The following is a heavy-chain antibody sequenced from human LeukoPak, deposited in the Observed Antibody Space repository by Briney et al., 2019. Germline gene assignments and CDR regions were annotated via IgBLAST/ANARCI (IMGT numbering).Heavy chain of an antibody. D-gene: IGHD6-6*01. CDR3: AKDMGDSIAARPGAFDY. Sequence: GGSLRLSCAASGFTFDDYAMHWVRQPPGKGLEWVSGISWNSGSIGYADSVKGRFTISRDNAKNSLYLQMNSLRAEDMALYYCAKDMGDSIAARPGAFDYWGQGTLVTVSS. J-gene: IGHJ4*02. V-gene: IGHV3-9*03. CDR1: GFTFDDYA. CDR2: ISWNSGSI.